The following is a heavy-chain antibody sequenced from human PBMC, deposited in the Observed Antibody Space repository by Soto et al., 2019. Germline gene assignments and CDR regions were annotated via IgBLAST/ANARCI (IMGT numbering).Heavy chain of an antibody. CDR3: EPVDRSVDLVVWFDP. V-gene: IGHV1-69*01. CDR2: IIPVSGTA. Sequence: QVHLEQSGAEVKKPGSSVKVSCKFSGGNFSSYVIIWVRQDPGHGLEWMGGIIPVSGTANYAQKFHGRVTMSADSATNTYYMELSSVRFDATAVYYCEPVDRSVDLVVWFDPWGQGTLVTVAS. J-gene: IGHJ5*02. CDR1: GGNFSSYV. D-gene: IGHD2-8*02.